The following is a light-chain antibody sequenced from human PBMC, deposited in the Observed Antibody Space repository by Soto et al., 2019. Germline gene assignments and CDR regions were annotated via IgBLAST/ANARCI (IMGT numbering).Light chain of an antibody. CDR3: MQALQIPWT. CDR1: QSLLLSNGYNY. Sequence: DIVMTQSPLSLPVTPGEPASISCRSSQSLLLSNGYNYVDWYLQKPGQSPHVLIYSGSNRSSGVPDRFSGSGSGTDFTLKISSVEVEDVGVYYCMQALQIPWTFGQGTKVEIK. CDR2: SGS. J-gene: IGKJ1*01. V-gene: IGKV2-28*01.